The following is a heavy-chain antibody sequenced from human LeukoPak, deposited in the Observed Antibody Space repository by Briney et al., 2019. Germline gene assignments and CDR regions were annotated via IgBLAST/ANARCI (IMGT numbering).Heavy chain of an antibody. CDR3: AKTPVDDSSGYPGAYYFDY. Sequence: GGSLRLSCAASGFTFSSYAMSWVRQAPGKGLEWVSAISGSGGSTYYADSVKGRFTISRDNSKNTLYLQMNSLRAEDTTVYYCAKTPVDDSSGYPGAYYFDYWGQGTLVTVSS. CDR1: GFTFSSYA. V-gene: IGHV3-23*01. CDR2: ISGSGGST. D-gene: IGHD3-22*01. J-gene: IGHJ4*02.